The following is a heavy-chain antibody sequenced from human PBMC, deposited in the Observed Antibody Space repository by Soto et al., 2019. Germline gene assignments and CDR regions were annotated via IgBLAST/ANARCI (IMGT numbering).Heavy chain of an antibody. CDR1: GGSVSSGDHY. V-gene: IGHV4-30-4*01. D-gene: IGHD2-2*01. CDR2: TFYSGTT. CDR3: ARITSAFDP. J-gene: IGHJ5*02. Sequence: SETLSLTCTVSGGSVSSGDHYWSWIRQPPGKGLECIGYTFYSGTTYYNPSLKSRVTISVDTSKNQFSLKLNSVTAADTAVYYCARITSAFDPWGQGTLVTVSS.